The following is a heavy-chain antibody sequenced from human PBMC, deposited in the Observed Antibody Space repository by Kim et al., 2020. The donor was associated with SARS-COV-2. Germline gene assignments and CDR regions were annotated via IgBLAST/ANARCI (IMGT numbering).Heavy chain of an antibody. CDR1: GFTFSSYA. CDR3: ARPYSGYDSAYFDY. J-gene: IGHJ4*02. CDR2: ISYDGSNK. Sequence: GGSLRLSCAASGFTFSSYAMHWVRQAPGKGLEWVAVISYDGSNKYYADSVKGRFTISRDNSKNTLYLQMNSLRAEDTAVYYCARPYSGYDSAYFDYWGQGTLVTVSS. D-gene: IGHD5-12*01. V-gene: IGHV3-30-3*01.